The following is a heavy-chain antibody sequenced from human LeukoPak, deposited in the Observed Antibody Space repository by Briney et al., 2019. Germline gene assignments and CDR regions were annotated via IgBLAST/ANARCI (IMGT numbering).Heavy chain of an antibody. D-gene: IGHD3-10*01. CDR1: GFSFSNYG. J-gene: IGHJ6*03. CDR3: AKDYYGSGTFNMDV. V-gene: IGHV3-23*01. Sequence: GTQRLSCAASGFSFSNYGMNWVRQAPGKGLEWVSGITGNGGTTYYADSVKGRFTISRDNSKNTLYLQMNSLRAEDTAVYYCAKDYYGSGTFNMDVWGKGTTVTISS. CDR2: ITGNGGTT.